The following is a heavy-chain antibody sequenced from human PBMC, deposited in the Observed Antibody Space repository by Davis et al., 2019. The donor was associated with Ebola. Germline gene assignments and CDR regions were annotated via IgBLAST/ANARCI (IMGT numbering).Heavy chain of an antibody. CDR2: IYHSGNT. Sequence: PSETLSLTCTVSGYSISRGYYWGWIRQPPGKGLEWIGNIYHSGNTYYNPSLKSRVTISVDTSKNQFSLKLSSVTAADTAVYYCARDSPHVPGRVPLDYWGQGTLVTVSS. J-gene: IGHJ4*02. V-gene: IGHV4-38-2*02. D-gene: IGHD3/OR15-3a*01. CDR3: ARDSPHVPGRVPLDY. CDR1: GYSISRGYY.